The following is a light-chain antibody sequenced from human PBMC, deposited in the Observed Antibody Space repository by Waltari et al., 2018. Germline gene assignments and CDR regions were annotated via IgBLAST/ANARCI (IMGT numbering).Light chain of an antibody. CDR3: MQALQAPRT. J-gene: IGKJ3*01. Sequence: DIVMTQSPLSLPVTPGEPASISCRSTQSLLYINGYNYLDWYLQKPGQSPQLLIYLASHRASGVPDRFSGSGSGTDFTLKISRVEAEDVGVYYCMQALQAPRTFGPGTKVDIK. V-gene: IGKV2-28*01. CDR2: LAS. CDR1: QSLLYINGYNY.